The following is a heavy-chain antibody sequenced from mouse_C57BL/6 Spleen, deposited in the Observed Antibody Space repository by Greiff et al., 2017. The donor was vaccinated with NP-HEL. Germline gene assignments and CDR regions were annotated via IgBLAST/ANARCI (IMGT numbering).Heavy chain of an antibody. CDR2: IYPGDGDT. D-gene: IGHD3-2*02. CDR3: ARAGSSGYVGYFDY. J-gene: IGHJ2*01. Sequence: QVQLQQSGPELVKPGASVKISCKASGYAFSSSWMNWVKQRPGKGLEWIGRIYPGDGDTKYNGKFKGKATLTADKSYSTAYMQLSSLTSEDSAVYFCARAGSSGYVGYFDYWGQGTTLTVSS. V-gene: IGHV1-82*01. CDR1: GYAFSSSW.